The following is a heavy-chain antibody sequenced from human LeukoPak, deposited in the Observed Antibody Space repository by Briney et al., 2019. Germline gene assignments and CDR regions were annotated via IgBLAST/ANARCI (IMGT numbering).Heavy chain of an antibody. V-gene: IGHV5-51*01. CDR1: GYSFTSYW. D-gene: IGHD3-22*01. CDR2: IYPGDSDT. CDR3: ARLSHYYESSGYYYGGKYFDY. J-gene: IGHJ4*02. Sequence: GESLKISCKGSGYSFTSYWIGWVRQMPGKGLEWMGIIYPGDSDTRYSPSFQGQVTISADKSISTAYLQWSSLKASDTAIYYCARLSHYYESSGYYYGGKYFDYWGQGTLVTVSS.